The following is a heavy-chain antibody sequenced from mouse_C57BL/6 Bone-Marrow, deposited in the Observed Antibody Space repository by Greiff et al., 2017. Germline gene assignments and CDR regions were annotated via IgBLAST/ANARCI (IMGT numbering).Heavy chain of an antibody. CDR3: TTDYDYDLAWFAY. CDR1: GFNIKDDY. CDR2: IDPENGDT. Sequence: EVKLLESGAELVRPGASVKLSCTASGFNIKDDYMHWVKQRPEQGLEWIGWIDPENGDTEYASKFQGKATITADTSSNTAYLQLSSLTSEDTAVYYCTTDYDYDLAWFAYWGQGTLVTVSA. J-gene: IGHJ3*01. V-gene: IGHV14-4*01. D-gene: IGHD2-4*01.